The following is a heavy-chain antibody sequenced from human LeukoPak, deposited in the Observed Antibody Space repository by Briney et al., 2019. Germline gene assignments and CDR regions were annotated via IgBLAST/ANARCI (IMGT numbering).Heavy chain of an antibody. V-gene: IGHV3-9*01. Sequence: GGSLRLSCVGSKFTFRYYAMHWVRQAPGRDLEWVAGINGDGGGVAYADSVVGRFTISRDYAETSLYLQMNSLRPEDTALYYCARDRGGKVDTGAVEYWGQGTQVAVSS. J-gene: IGHJ4*02. CDR1: KFTFRYYA. CDR2: INGDGGGV. CDR3: ARDRGGKVDTGAVEY. D-gene: IGHD5-18*01.